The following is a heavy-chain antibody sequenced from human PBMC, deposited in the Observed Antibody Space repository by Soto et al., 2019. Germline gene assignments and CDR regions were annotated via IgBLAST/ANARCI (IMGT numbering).Heavy chain of an antibody. CDR3: ATRMTAAPY. V-gene: IGHV3-66*01. CDR1: GFTVSNNY. J-gene: IGHJ4*02. Sequence: GGSLRLSCAASGFTVSNNYLSWVRQAPGKGLQWVSLIYSDGGTDYAESVKGRFTISRDNSKNTLYLQMNSLKAEDTAIYYCATRMTAAPYWGQGTLVTVSS. D-gene: IGHD2-21*02. CDR2: IYSDGGT.